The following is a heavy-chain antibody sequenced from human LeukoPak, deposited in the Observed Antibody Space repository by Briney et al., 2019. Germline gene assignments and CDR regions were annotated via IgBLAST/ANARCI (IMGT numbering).Heavy chain of an antibody. J-gene: IGHJ4*02. V-gene: IGHV1-2*02. D-gene: IGHD2-2*01. CDR3: SIIWCTTTSYYYIDY. CDR1: GYTFTAYY. Sequence: ASVKVSCKASGYTFTAYYIHWVRQAPGHGLEWMGWINPNSGGTKYAQKFQGRVTMTRDTSISTAYMEVSRLRSDDTALYYCSIIWCTTTSYYYIDYWGQGTLVTVSS. CDR2: INPNSGGT.